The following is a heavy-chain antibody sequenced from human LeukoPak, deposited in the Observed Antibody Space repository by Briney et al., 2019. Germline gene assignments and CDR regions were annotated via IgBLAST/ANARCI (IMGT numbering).Heavy chain of an antibody. Sequence: SETLSLTCTVSGGSISRYYWTWIRQPPGKGLEWVGYIYYSGSTKYNPSLKSRVTISVDTSKNQCSLKLSSVTAADTAVYYCAREEGRGYSPIFDYWGQGTLVTVSS. CDR1: GGSISRYY. V-gene: IGHV4-59*01. CDR3: AREEGRGYSPIFDY. D-gene: IGHD2-15*01. J-gene: IGHJ4*02. CDR2: IYYSGST.